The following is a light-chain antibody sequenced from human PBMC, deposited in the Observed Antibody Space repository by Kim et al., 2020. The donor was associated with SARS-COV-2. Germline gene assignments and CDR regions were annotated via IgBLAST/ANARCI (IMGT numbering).Light chain of an antibody. V-gene: IGKV3-20*01. CDR1: QSVSSSY. CDR3: QQYGSSPRT. CDR2: GAS. Sequence: SPGESATLSCRASQSVSSSYLAWYQQQPGQAPRLLIYGASSRATGIPDRFSGSGSGTDFTLTISRLEPEDFAVYYCQQYGSSPRTFGQGTKVDIK. J-gene: IGKJ1*01.